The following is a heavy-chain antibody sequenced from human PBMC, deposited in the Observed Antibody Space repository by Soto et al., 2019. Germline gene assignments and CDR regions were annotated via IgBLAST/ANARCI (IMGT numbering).Heavy chain of an antibody. Sequence: GASVKVSCKASGYTFTSYYMHWVRQAPGQGLEWMGIINPSGDSTSYAQKFQGRVTMTRDTSTSTVYMELSSLRSEDTAVYYCARDGNAYYDILTGYVFDYWGQGTLVTVSS. CDR1: GYTFTSYY. CDR3: ARDGNAYYDILTGYVFDY. D-gene: IGHD3-9*01. J-gene: IGHJ4*02. CDR2: INPSGDST. V-gene: IGHV1-46*01.